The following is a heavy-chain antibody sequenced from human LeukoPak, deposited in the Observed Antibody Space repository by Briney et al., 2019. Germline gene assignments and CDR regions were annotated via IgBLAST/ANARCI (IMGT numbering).Heavy chain of an antibody. J-gene: IGHJ4*02. V-gene: IGHV5-51*01. CDR1: GYSFPTYW. Sequence: GESLKISCKGSGYSFPTYWIGCVRQMPRKGLEWMGIIYPGDSETRYSPSFQGQVTISADKSISTAYLQWSRLKASDTAMYYCARKSRADYWGQGTLVTVSS. CDR3: ARKSRADY. CDR2: IYPGDSET.